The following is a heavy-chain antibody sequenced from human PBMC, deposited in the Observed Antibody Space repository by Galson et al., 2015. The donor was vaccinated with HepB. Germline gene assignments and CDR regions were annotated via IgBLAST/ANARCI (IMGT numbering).Heavy chain of an antibody. D-gene: IGHD3-10*01. CDR1: GYSFTSYW. CDR2: IDPSDSYT. CDR3: ATWAVYGSGMNYGMDV. V-gene: IGHV5-10-1*01. J-gene: IGHJ6*02. Sequence: QSGAEVKKPGESLRISCKGSGYSFTSYWISWVRQMPGKGLEWMGRIDPSDSYTNYSPSFQGHVTISADKSISTAYLQWSSLKASDTAMYYCATWAVYGSGMNYGMDVWGQGTTVTVSS.